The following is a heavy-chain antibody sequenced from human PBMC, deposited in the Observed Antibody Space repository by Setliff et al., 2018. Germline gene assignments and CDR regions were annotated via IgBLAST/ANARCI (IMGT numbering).Heavy chain of an antibody. CDR3: ARDSGSPLDY. J-gene: IGHJ4*02. V-gene: IGHV5-51*01. D-gene: IGHD6-6*01. CDR1: GYSFTSYW. Sequence: GESLKISCKGSGYSFTSYWIGWVRQMPGKGLEWLGIIYPSDSHTRYSPSFKGQFTISADKSISTAYLQWSSLEASDTAMYYCARDSGSPLDYWGQGTLVTVSS. CDR2: IYPSDSHT.